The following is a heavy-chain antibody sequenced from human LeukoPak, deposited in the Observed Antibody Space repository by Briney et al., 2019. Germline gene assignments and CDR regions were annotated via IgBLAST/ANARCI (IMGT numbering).Heavy chain of an antibody. Sequence: GGSLRLSCAASGFTFSSYEMNWVRQVPGKGLEWVSYISSSGSTIYYADSVKGRFTISRDNAKNSLYLQMNSLRAEDTAVYYCARGDYELDYWGQGTLVTVSS. CDR3: ARGDYELDY. V-gene: IGHV3-48*03. J-gene: IGHJ4*02. D-gene: IGHD3-16*01. CDR2: ISSSGSTI. CDR1: GFTFSSYE.